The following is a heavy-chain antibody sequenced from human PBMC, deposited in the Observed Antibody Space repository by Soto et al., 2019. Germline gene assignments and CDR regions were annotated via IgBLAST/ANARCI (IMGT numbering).Heavy chain of an antibody. J-gene: IGHJ4*02. CDR3: ARDRPFGGQSYAWDY. V-gene: IGHV3-48*02. D-gene: IGHD3-16*01. CDR2: ISSSSSTI. Sequence: GGSLRLSCAASGFTFSSYSMNWVRQAPGKGLEWVSYISSSSSTIYYADSVKGRFTISRDDAKNSLYLQMNSLRDEDTAVYYCARDRPFGGQSYAWDYWGQGTLVTVSS. CDR1: GFTFSSYS.